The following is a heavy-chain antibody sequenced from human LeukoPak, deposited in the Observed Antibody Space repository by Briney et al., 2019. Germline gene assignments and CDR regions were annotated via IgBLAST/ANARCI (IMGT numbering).Heavy chain of an antibody. J-gene: IGHJ4*02. D-gene: IGHD6-13*01. CDR1: GGSISSYY. V-gene: IGHV4-59*01. CDR2: IYYSGST. Sequence: SETLSLTCTVSGGSISSYYWTWTRQPPGKGLEWIGYIYYSGSTNYKPSLKSRVTISLDTSKNQFSLKLSSVTAADTAVYYCARGGTRIAAAGLDYWGQGTLVTVSS. CDR3: ARGGTRIAAAGLDY.